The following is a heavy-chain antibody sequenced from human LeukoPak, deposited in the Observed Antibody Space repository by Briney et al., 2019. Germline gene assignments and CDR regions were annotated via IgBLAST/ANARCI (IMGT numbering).Heavy chain of an antibody. CDR1: GGTFSSYA. V-gene: IGHV1-69*05. Sequence: SVKVSCKASGGTFSSYAISWVRQAPGQGLEWMGGIIPIFGTANYAQKFQGRVTITTDESTSTAYMELSSLRSEDTAVYYCARVGDLHGDYGGYYFDYWGQGTLVTVSS. CDR3: ARVGDLHGDYGGYYFDY. J-gene: IGHJ4*02. CDR2: IIPIFGTA. D-gene: IGHD4-17*01.